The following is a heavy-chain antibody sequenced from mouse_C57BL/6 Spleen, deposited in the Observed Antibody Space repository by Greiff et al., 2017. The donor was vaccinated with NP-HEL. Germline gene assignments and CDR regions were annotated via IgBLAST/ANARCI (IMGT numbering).Heavy chain of an antibody. J-gene: IGHJ3*01. CDR3: AKGWFAY. Sequence: DVHLVESGGGLVKPGGSLKLSCAASGFTFSDYGMHWVRQAPEKGLEWVAYISSGSSTIYYADTVKGRFTISRDNAKNTLFLQMTSLRSEDTAMYYCAKGWFAYWGQGTLVTVSA. CDR1: GFTFSDYG. V-gene: IGHV5-17*01. CDR2: ISSGSSTI.